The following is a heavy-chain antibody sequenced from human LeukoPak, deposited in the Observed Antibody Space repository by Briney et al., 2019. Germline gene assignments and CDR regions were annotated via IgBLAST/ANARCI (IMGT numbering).Heavy chain of an antibody. V-gene: IGHV1-46*01. D-gene: IGHD1-26*01. CDR1: GNTLSSYY. CDR2: VNPGGGSR. Sequence: ASVKASCKASGNTLSSYYIHWVRQAPGQGLEWMGMVNPGGGSRSYAQKFQGRVTMTRDTSTTTVYMELSNLRSDDTAVYFCAREGKLSGSYYALDYWGQGTLVTVSS. J-gene: IGHJ4*02. CDR3: AREGKLSGSYYALDY.